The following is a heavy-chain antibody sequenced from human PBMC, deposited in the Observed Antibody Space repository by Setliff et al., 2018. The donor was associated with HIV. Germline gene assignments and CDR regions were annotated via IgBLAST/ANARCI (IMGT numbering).Heavy chain of an antibody. J-gene: IGHJ3*01. Sequence: SETLSLTCTVSGGSIKNVSYYWGWIRQPPGKGLEWIGEIDHSGSTNNNPSLKSRLTISVDTSKKQFSLRLTSLTAADTAVYFCARFSSTGWRRAFDVWGQGTKVTVSS. CDR3: ARFSSTGWRRAFDV. D-gene: IGHD6-19*01. V-gene: IGHV4-39*07. CDR1: GGSIKNVSYY. CDR2: IDHSGST.